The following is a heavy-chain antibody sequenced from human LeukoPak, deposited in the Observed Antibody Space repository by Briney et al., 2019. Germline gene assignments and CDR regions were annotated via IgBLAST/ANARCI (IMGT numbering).Heavy chain of an antibody. D-gene: IGHD2-15*01. Sequence: PSETLSLTCTVSGGSISSHYWNWIQQPAGKGLEWIGRIYTSGSTHYNPSLKSRISMSVDTSKAQFSLKLNSVTAADTAVYFCARSSPSGATYFNYWGQGTLVTVSS. J-gene: IGHJ4*02. V-gene: IGHV4-4*07. CDR2: IYTSGST. CDR3: ARSSPSGATYFNY. CDR1: GGSISSHY.